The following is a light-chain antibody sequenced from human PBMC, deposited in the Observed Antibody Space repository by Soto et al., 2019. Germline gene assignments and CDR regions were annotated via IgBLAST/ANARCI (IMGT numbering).Light chain of an antibody. V-gene: IGKV3-20*01. J-gene: IGKJ5*01. Sequence: EIVLTQSPGTLSLSPGERATLSCRASQSVSNNYLAWYQQKPGQAPRLLIYGASGKATGIPDRFSGRGSGTDFTLTISRLEPEDFAVYYCQQYGSSPITFGQGTRLE. CDR1: QSVSNNY. CDR3: QQYGSSPIT. CDR2: GAS.